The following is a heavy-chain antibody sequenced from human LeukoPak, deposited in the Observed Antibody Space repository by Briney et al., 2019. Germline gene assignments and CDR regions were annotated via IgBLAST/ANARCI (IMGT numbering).Heavy chain of an antibody. Sequence: SETLSLTCAVYGGSFSGYYWSWIRQPPGKGLEWIGEINHSGSTNYNPSLKSLVTISVDTSKNQFSLKLSSVTAADTAVYYCARDGVTVTINYFDYWGQGTLVTVSS. CDR3: ARDGVTVTINYFDY. CDR1: GGSFSGYY. J-gene: IGHJ4*02. V-gene: IGHV4-34*01. CDR2: INHSGST. D-gene: IGHD4-17*01.